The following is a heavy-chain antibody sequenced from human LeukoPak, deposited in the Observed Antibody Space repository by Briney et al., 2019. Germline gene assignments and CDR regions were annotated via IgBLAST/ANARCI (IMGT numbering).Heavy chain of an antibody. CDR3: ASYPRYTSSPPFDY. CDR2: INPNTGDT. Sequence: ASVKVSCKASGYTFTGQFMHWVRQAPGQGVEWMGWINPNTGDTNYAQKFQGRVTMTRDTTINTAYMDLSRLTSDDTAVYYCASYPRYTSSPPFDYWGQGTLVTVSS. J-gene: IGHJ4*02. D-gene: IGHD5-12*01. V-gene: IGHV1-2*02. CDR1: GYTFTGQF.